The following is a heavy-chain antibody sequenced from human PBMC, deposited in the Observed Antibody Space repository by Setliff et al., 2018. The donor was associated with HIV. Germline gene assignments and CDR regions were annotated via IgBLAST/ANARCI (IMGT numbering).Heavy chain of an antibody. Sequence: SETLSLTCTVSGGSISSYYWTWIRQPPFKGLEWIGYIHYRGNTDYNPSLKSRVTMSVDTSKNQFSLKLSSVTAADTAVYYCARHVGYSSSSLDYWGQGTLVTVSS. J-gene: IGHJ4*02. CDR3: ARHVGYSSSSLDY. CDR2: IHYRGNT. CDR1: GGSISSYY. V-gene: IGHV4-59*08. D-gene: IGHD6-6*01.